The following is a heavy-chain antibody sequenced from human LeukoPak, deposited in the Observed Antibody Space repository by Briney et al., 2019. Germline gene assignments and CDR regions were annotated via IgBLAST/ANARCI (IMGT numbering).Heavy chain of an antibody. CDR1: GFSLSTSGVG. D-gene: IGHD3-10*01. CDR3: GRHYGSGSYYNPIDY. J-gene: IGHJ4*02. V-gene: IGHV2-5*02. Sequence: SGPALVKPTQTLTLTCTFSGFSLSTSGVGVGWIRQPPGKALEWLALIYWDDDKRYSPSLKSRLTITKDTSKNQVVLTMTNMDPVDTATYYCGRHYGSGSYYNPIDYWGQGTLVTVSS. CDR2: IYWDDDK.